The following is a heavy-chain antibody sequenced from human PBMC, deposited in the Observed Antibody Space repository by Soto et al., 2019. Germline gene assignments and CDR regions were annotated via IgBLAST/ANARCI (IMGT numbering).Heavy chain of an antibody. CDR1: GGSISSYY. V-gene: IGHV4-59*08. CDR2: IYYSGST. Sequence: TLSLTCTVSGGSISSYYWSWIRQPPGKGLEWIGYIYYSGSTNYNPSLKSRVTISVDTSKNQFSLKLSSVTAADTAVYYCARRAGITIFGVVADYYYYYMDVWGKGTTVTVSS. J-gene: IGHJ6*03. CDR3: ARRAGITIFGVVADYYYYYMDV. D-gene: IGHD3-3*01.